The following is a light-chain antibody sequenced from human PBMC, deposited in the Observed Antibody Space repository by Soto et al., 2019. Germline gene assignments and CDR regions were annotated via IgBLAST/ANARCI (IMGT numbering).Light chain of an antibody. CDR2: GAS. V-gene: IGKV3-20*01. CDR3: QQYGSSPWT. CDR1: QSVNNKY. Sequence: IVLTQSPGTLSLSPGERATLSWGASQSVNNKYLAWYQQKPGQAPRLLIYGASNRPTGIPDRFSGSVSGADGTLTISRLETEDGSVYCCQQYGSSPWTFGLGTKVDIK. J-gene: IGKJ1*01.